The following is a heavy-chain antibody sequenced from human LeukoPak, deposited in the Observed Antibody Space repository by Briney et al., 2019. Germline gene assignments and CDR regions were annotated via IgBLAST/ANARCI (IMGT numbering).Heavy chain of an antibody. CDR3: ARDLEGYHYGSGNYPQ. CDR2: IIPILGIA. V-gene: IGHV1-69*04. J-gene: IGHJ4*02. D-gene: IGHD3-10*01. Sequence: ASVKVSCKASGGTFSSYAISWVRQAPGQGLEWMGRIIPILGIANYAQKFQGRVTITADKSTSTAYMELSSLRSDDTAVYYCARDLEGYHYGSGNYPQWGQGTLVTVSS. CDR1: GGTFSSYA.